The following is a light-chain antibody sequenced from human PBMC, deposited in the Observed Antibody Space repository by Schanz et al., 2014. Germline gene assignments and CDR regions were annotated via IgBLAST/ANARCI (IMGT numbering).Light chain of an antibody. V-gene: IGKV3D-20*02. Sequence: EIVLTQSPGTLSSSPGERATLSCRASQSVSSSYLAWYQQKPGQAPRLLIYDTSNRATGIPARFSGSGSGTDFTLTISSLEPEDFAVYYCQQRSNWPPLTFGGGTKVEIK. CDR2: DTS. J-gene: IGKJ4*01. CDR1: QSVSSSY. CDR3: QQRSNWPPLT.